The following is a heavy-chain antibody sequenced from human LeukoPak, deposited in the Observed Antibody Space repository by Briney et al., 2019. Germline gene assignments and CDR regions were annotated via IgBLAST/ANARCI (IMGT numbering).Heavy chain of an antibody. D-gene: IGHD3-10*01. Sequence: GGSLRLSCGASGFTLRNYWMHWVRQAPGKGLEWVSGINWNGGSTGYADSVKGRFTISRDNAKNSLYLQMNSLRAEDTALYYRARDGGSGSYYNSEYFQHWGQGTLVTVSS. CDR3: ARDGGSGSYYNSEYFQH. CDR1: GFTLRNYW. J-gene: IGHJ1*01. V-gene: IGHV3-20*04. CDR2: INWNGGST.